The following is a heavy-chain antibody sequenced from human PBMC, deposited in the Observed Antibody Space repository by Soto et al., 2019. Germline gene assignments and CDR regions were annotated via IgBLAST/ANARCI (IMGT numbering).Heavy chain of an antibody. CDR1: GFTVSSNY. V-gene: IGHV3-66*01. CDR2: IYSGGST. Sequence: EVQLVESGGGLVQPGGSLRLSCAASGFTVSSNYMSWVRQAPGKGLEWVSVIYSGGSTYYADSVKGRFTISRDNSKNTLYLQMNSLRAEDTAVYYCATGWFVELLVPLPPDYWGQGTLVTVSS. J-gene: IGHJ4*02. CDR3: ATGWFVELLVPLPPDY. D-gene: IGHD3-10*01.